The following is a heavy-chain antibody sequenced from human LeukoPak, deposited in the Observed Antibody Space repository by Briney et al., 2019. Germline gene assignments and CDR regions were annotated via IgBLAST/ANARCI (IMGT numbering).Heavy chain of an antibody. J-gene: IGHJ4*02. Sequence: AGSLRLSCAASGFNFNTYTMNWVRQAPGKGLEWVSSISSSGSYIYYADSVRGRFTISRDNAKNSLHLQMNSLRGEDTAVYYCARDPSEASHPYYFDYWGQGTLVTVSS. CDR2: ISSSGSYI. CDR1: GFNFNTYT. CDR3: ARDPSEASHPYYFDY. V-gene: IGHV3-21*01.